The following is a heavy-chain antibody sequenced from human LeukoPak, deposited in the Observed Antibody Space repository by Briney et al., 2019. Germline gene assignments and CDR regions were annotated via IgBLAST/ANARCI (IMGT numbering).Heavy chain of an antibody. CDR2: INPSGGST. V-gene: IGHV1-46*01. CDR3: ATLKTDSGSYYYFDY. D-gene: IGHD1-26*01. Sequence: ASVKVSCKASGYTFTSYYMHWVRQAPGQGLEWMGIINPSGGSTSYAQKFQGRVTMTRDTSTSTVYMELSSLRSEDTAVYYCATLKTDSGSYYYFDYWGQGTLVTVSS. J-gene: IGHJ4*02. CDR1: GYTFTSYY.